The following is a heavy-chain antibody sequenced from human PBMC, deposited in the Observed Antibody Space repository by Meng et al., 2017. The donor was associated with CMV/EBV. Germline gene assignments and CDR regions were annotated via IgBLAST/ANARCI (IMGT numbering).Heavy chain of an antibody. CDR3: AREVRIAAAGTSAFDI. V-gene: IGHV3-30*02. CDR2: IRYDGSNK. CDR1: GFTFSSYG. Sequence: GGSLRLSCAASGFTFSSYGMHWVRQAPGKGLEWVAFIRYDGSNKYYADSVKGRFTISRDNSKNTLYLQMNSLRAEDTAVYYCAREVRIAAAGTSAFDIWGQGTMVTVSS. J-gene: IGHJ3*02. D-gene: IGHD6-13*01.